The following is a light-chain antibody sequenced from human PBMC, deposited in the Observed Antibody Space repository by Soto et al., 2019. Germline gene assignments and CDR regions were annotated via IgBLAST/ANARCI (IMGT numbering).Light chain of an antibody. J-gene: IGKJ4*01. V-gene: IGKV3-15*01. CDR2: GAS. CDR1: QSVSSN. CDR3: QQYNNWPLT. Sequence: EIVLTQSPGTLSLSPGERGTLSCGASQSVSSNLAWYQQKPGQAPRLLIYGASTRATGIPARFSGSGSGTEFTLTISSLQSEDFAVYYCQQYNNWPLTFGGGTKVDIK.